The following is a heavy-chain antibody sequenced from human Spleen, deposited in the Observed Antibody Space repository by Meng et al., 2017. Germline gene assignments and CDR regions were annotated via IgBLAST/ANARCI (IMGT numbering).Heavy chain of an antibody. CDR3: ARGLWLRRVYYFDY. CDR1: GGSFSGYY. J-gene: IGHJ4*02. CDR2: INHSGST. V-gene: IGHV4-34*01. Sequence: GSLRLSCAVYGGSFSGYYWSWIRQPPGKGLEWIGEINHSGSTNYNPSLKSRVTISVDTSKNQFSLKLSSVTAADTAVYYCARGLWLRRVYYFDYWGQGTLVTVSS. D-gene: IGHD5-12*01.